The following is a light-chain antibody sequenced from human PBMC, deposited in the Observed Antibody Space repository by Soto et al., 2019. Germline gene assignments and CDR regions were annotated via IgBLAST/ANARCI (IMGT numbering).Light chain of an antibody. CDR2: DVS. J-gene: IGLJ1*01. CDR3: SSFTSSMTNV. CDR1: SSDVGGYNY. Sequence: QSLLTQPASVSGSPGQSITISCTGASSDVGGYNYVSWYQQHPGKAPKLMIYDVSNRPSGVSNRFSGSKSGNTASLTISGLQAADEADYFCSSFTSSMTNVFGSGTKVTVL. V-gene: IGLV2-14*01.